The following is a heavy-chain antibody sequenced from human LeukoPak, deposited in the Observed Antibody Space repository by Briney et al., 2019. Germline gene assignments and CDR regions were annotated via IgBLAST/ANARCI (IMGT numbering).Heavy chain of an antibody. J-gene: IGHJ6*02. V-gene: IGHV3-7*01. D-gene: IGHD4-11*01. Sequence: GGSLRLSCAASGFTFSTYWMSWIRQAPGKGLEWVANINQDGSEKNYVHSMRGRFTISRDNAKNSLYLQMNTLRAEDTAFYYCVRDRPVTAQNYYYGMDVWGQGTTVTVSS. CDR3: VRDRPVTAQNYYYGMDV. CDR2: INQDGSEK. CDR1: GFTFSTYW.